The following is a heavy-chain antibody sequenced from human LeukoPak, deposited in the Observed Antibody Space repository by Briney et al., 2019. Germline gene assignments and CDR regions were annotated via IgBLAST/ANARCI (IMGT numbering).Heavy chain of an antibody. CDR1: GGSFSGYY. CDR3: ARGRVWGSYRQNFDY. Sequence: SETLSLTCAVYGGSFSGYYWSWIRQPPGKGLEWIGEINHSGSTNYNPSLKSPVTIPVDTSKNQFSLKLSSVTAADTAVYYCARGRVWGSYRQNFDYWGQGTLVTVSS. J-gene: IGHJ4*02. CDR2: INHSGST. D-gene: IGHD3-16*02. V-gene: IGHV4-34*01.